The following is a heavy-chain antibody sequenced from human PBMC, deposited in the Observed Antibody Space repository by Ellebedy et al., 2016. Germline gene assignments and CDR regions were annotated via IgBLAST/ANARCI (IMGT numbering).Heavy chain of an antibody. J-gene: IGHJ4*02. CDR2: INQDGSEQ. D-gene: IGHD6-19*01. V-gene: IGHV3-7*01. CDR1: GYTFSGYW. Sequence: GESLKISCAASGYTFSGYWMIWVRQAPGKGLEWVANINQDGSEQAYVDSVKGRFAISRDNAKNSLYLQMNSLRAEDTAVYYCAGGSGWLCDQWGQGTLVTVSS. CDR3: AGGSGWLCDQ.